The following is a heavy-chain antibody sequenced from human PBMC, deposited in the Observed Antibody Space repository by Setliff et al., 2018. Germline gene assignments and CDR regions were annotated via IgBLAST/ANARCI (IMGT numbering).Heavy chain of an antibody. CDR2: INHSGST. CDR1: GGSFSGYY. Sequence: SETLSLTCAVYGGSFSGYYWSWIRQSPGKGLEWIGEINHSGSTNYSPSLKSRVTISVDTSKNQFSLKLSSVTAADTAVYYCARDCFSASSPNWFDPWGQGTLVTVSS. V-gene: IGHV4-34*01. J-gene: IGHJ5*02. D-gene: IGHD2-21*01. CDR3: ARDCFSASSPNWFDP.